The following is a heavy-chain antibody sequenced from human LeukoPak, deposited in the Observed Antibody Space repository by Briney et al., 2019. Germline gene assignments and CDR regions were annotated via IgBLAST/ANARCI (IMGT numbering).Heavy chain of an antibody. V-gene: IGHV1-8*01. Sequence: GASVKVSCKASGYTFTSYDINWVRQATGQGLEWMGWMNPNSGNTGYAQKFQGGVTMTRNTSISTAYMELSSLRSEDTAVYYCATRVVGYCSGGSCPDDAFDIWGQGTMVTVSS. CDR2: MNPNSGNT. CDR3: ATRVVGYCSGGSCPDDAFDI. D-gene: IGHD2-15*01. J-gene: IGHJ3*02. CDR1: GYTFTSYD.